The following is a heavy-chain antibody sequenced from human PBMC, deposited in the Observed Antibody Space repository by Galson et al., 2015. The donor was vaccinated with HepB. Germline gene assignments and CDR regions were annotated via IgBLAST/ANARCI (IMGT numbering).Heavy chain of an antibody. Sequence: SLRLSCAASGFTFSSYAMHWVRQAPGKGLEWVAVISYDGSNKYYADSVKGRFTISRDNSKNTLYLQMNSLRAEDTAVYYCARDGRSGSYYLLGYFDYWGQGTLVTVSS. CDR1: GFTFSSYA. V-gene: IGHV3-30*04. D-gene: IGHD1-26*01. J-gene: IGHJ4*02. CDR3: ARDGRSGSYYLLGYFDY. CDR2: ISYDGSNK.